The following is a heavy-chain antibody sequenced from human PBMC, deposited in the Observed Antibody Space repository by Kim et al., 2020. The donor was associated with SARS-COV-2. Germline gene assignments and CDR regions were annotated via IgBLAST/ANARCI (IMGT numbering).Heavy chain of an antibody. V-gene: IGHV4-39*01. D-gene: IGHD2-2*01. CDR2: IYYSGST. Sequence: SETLSLTCTVSGGSISSSSYYWGWIRQPPGKGLEWIANIYYSGSTYYNPSLKSRVTISVDTSKNQFSLKLSSVTAADTAVYCCVRLVPTRVRWFAPSGQG. CDR3: VRLVPTRVRWFAP. J-gene: IGHJ5*02. CDR1: GGSISSSSYY.